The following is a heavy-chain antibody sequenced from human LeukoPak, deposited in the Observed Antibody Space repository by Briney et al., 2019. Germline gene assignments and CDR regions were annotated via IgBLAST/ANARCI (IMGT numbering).Heavy chain of an antibody. CDR3: ARDREISGYSYVPGSD. Sequence: GASVKVSCKASGGTFSSYAISWVRQAPGQGLEWMGRIIPIFGTANYAQKFRGRVTITTDESTSTAYMELSSLRSEDTAVYYCARDREISGYSYVPGSDWGQGTLVTVSS. J-gene: IGHJ4*02. CDR1: GGTFSSYA. V-gene: IGHV1-69*05. CDR2: IIPIFGTA. D-gene: IGHD5-18*01.